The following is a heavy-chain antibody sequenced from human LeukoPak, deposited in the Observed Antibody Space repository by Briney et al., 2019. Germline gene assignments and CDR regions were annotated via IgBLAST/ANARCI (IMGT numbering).Heavy chain of an antibody. CDR3: ARDPLAADYGMDV. CDR2: INPNSGGT. D-gene: IGHD6-25*01. V-gene: IGHV1-2*04. Sequence: GASVKVSCKASGYTFTGYYMHWVRQAPGQGLEWMGWINPNSGGTNYAQKFQGWATMTRDTSISTAYMELSRLRSDDTAVYYCARDPLAADYGMDVWGQGTTVTVSS. J-gene: IGHJ6*02. CDR1: GYTFTGYY.